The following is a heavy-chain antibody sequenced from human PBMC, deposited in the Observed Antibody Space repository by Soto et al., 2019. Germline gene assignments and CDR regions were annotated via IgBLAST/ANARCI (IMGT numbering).Heavy chain of an antibody. CDR2: VSYDRSSK. D-gene: IGHD2-15*01. V-gene: IGHV3-30*18. CDR1: GFSFSTSG. CDR3: VKGERSRYFCLFDY. Sequence: GGSLRLSWVAAGFSFSTSGMHWVRQAPGKGLEWVAVVSYDRSSKFYADSVKGRFTISSDDSKNTLYLQMDSLRVEDSAVYYCVKGERSRYFCLFDY. J-gene: IGHJ4*01.